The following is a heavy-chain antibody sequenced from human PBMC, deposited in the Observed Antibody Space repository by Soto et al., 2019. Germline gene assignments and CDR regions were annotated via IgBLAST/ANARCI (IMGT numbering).Heavy chain of an antibody. D-gene: IGHD3-9*01. CDR2: IYYSGST. J-gene: IGHJ5*02. V-gene: IGHV4-31*03. CDR3: ARECHYDILTGYSYNWFDP. Sequence: SETLSLTCTVSGGSISSGGYYWSWIRQHPGKGMEWIGYIYYSGSTYYNPSLKSRVTISVDTSKNQFSLKLSSVTAADTAVYYCARECHYDILTGYSYNWFDPWSQGTQVTVSS. CDR1: GGSISSGGYY.